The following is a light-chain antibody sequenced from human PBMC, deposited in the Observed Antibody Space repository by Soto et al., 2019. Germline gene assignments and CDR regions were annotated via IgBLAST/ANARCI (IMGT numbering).Light chain of an antibody. V-gene: IGKV3-20*01. CDR3: QQYGSSPMFT. CDR1: QIVSTTY. Sequence: EIVLTQSPGTLSLSPGERATLSCRASQIVSTTYLAWYQQKPGQAPRLLIYGASSSATGIPDRFSGSGSGTDFTLTISRLEPEDFAVYYCQQYGSSPMFTFGQGTNLEIK. J-gene: IGKJ2*01. CDR2: GAS.